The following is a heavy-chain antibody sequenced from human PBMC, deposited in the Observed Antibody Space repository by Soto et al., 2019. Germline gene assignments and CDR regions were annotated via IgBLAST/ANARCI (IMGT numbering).Heavy chain of an antibody. J-gene: IGHJ6*02. CDR2: MTSDMKTI. D-gene: IGHD6-13*01. CDR3: ARRNDPQRLVLEGYYYYYGMDV. V-gene: IGHV3-48*02. CDR1: GFTFSVYS. Sequence: PGVSLRLSCAASGFTFSVYSMNWIRQAPGKGLQWVSYMTSDMKTIYYADSVKGRFTISRDNAKNSLYLQMNSLRDEDTAVYYCARRNDPQRLVLEGYYYYYGMDVWGQGTTVTVSS.